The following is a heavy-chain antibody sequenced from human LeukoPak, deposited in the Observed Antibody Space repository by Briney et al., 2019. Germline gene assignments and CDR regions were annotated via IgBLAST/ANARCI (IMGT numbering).Heavy chain of an antibody. CDR1: GFTFSSYG. V-gene: IGHV3-30*02. D-gene: IGHD3-10*01. CDR3: ANRYGSGSYYNPYSFDY. CDR2: IQFDGSNK. J-gene: IGHJ4*02. Sequence: PGGSLRLSCAASGFTFSSYGMHWVRQAPGKGLEWVAFIQFDGSNKYYSDSVKGRFTISRDNSKNTLYLQMNSLRAEDTAVYHCANRYGSGSYYNPYSFDYWGQGTLVTVSS.